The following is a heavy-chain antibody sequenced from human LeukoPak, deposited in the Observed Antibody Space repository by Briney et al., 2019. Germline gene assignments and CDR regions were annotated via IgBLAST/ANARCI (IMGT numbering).Heavy chain of an antibody. CDR2: IWYDGRNK. D-gene: IGHD6-13*01. CDR1: GFTFSSYG. J-gene: IGHJ4*02. CDR3: ARDPYSSSSSSGDY. Sequence: GKSLRLSCAASGFTFSSYGMHWVRQAAGKGLEWVAVIWYDGRNKHYADSVKGRFTISRDNARNTLFLQMNSLRAEDTAVYYCARDPYSSSSSSGDYWGQGTLVTVSS. V-gene: IGHV3-33*01.